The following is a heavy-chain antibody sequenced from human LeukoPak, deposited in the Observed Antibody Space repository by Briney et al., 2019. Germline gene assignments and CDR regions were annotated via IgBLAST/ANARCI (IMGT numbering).Heavy chain of an antibody. Sequence: SQTLSLTCVISGDSVSSDSAAWNWIRQSPSRGLEWLGRTYYRSKYYNDYAVSVKSRITINPDTSKNQFSLQLNSVTPEDTAVYYRARGAGEVAAGGIFNVRLTLYNWFDPWGQGTLVTVSS. J-gene: IGHJ5*02. CDR3: ARGAGEVAAGGIFNVRLTLYNWFDP. CDR2: TYYRSKYYN. V-gene: IGHV6-1*01. CDR1: GDSVSSDSAA. D-gene: IGHD6-13*01.